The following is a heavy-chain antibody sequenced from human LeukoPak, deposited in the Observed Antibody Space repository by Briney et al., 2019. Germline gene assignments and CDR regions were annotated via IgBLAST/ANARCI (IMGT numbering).Heavy chain of an antibody. CDR2: INPNSGGT. CDR3: AREPVDIVATGATGVDY. V-gene: IGHV1-2*02. D-gene: IGHD5-12*01. J-gene: IGHJ4*02. CDR1: GYTFTGYY. Sequence: ASVKVSCKASGYTFTGYYMHWVRQAPGQGLEWMGWINPNSGGTNYAQKFQGRVTMTRDTSISTAYMELSRLRSDDTAVYYCAREPVDIVATGATGVDYWGQGTLVTVSS.